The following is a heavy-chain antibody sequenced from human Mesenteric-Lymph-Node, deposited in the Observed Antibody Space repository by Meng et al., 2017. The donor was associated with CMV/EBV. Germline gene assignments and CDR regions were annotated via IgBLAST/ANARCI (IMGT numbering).Heavy chain of an antibody. D-gene: IGHD2-15*01. CDR2: IKQDGSEK. CDR3: ARDQVVVVVAATRGSYYYYGMDV. CDR1: GFTFSSYW. J-gene: IGHJ6*02. Sequence: RGSLRLSCAASGFTFSSYWMSWVRQAPGKGLEWVANIKQDGSEKYYVDSVKGRFTISRDNAKNSLYLQMNSLRAEDTAVYYCARDQVVVVVAATRGSYYYYGMDVWGQGTTVTVSS. V-gene: IGHV3-7*01.